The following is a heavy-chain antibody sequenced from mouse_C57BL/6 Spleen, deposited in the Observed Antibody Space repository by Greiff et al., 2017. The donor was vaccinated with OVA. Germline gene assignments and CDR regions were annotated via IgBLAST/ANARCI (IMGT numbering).Heavy chain of an antibody. CDR2: IYPRSGNT. J-gene: IGHJ4*01. Sequence: QVQLKQSGAELVRPGASVKLSCKASGYTFTSYGISWVKQRTGQGLEWIGEIYPRSGNTYYNEKFKGKATLTADTSSSTAYMELRSLTSEDSAVYICAREAVYYDYDGATPYYAVDYWGQGTSVTVSS. V-gene: IGHV1-81*01. CDR3: AREAVYYDYDGATPYYAVDY. CDR1: GYTFTSYG. D-gene: IGHD2-4*01.